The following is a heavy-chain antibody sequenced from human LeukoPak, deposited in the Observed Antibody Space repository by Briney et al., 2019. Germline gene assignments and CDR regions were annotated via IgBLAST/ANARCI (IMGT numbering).Heavy chain of an antibody. CDR3: ASESLNWLDNWFDP. Sequence: PSETLSLTCTVSGGSISSHYWSWIRQPPGKGLEWIGCIYYSGSTNYNPSLKSRVTISVDTSKNQFSLKLSSVTAADTAVYYCASESLNWLDNWFDPWGQGTLVTVSS. CDR2: IYYSGST. V-gene: IGHV4-59*11. J-gene: IGHJ5*02. CDR1: GGSISSHY. D-gene: IGHD3-9*01.